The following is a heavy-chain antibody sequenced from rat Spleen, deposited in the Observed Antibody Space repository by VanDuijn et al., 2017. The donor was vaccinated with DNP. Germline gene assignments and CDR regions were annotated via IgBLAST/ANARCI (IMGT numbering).Heavy chain of an antibody. CDR2: INPDGAST. J-gene: IGHJ2*01. CDR3: ARRYYGYNYFDY. Sequence: EVQLVETGGGLVQPGRSLKLSCVASGFTFNTYWMFWVRQAPGKGLEWVASINPDGASTYYRDSVKGRFTVSRDNAKSTLYLQMDSLRSEDTATYYCARRYYGYNYFDYWGQGVMVTVSS. D-gene: IGHD1-9*01. V-gene: IGHV5-58*01. CDR1: GFTFNTYW.